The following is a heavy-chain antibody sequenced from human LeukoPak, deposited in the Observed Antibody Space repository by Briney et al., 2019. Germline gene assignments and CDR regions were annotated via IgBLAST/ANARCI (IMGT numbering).Heavy chain of an antibody. V-gene: IGHV3-74*01. J-gene: IGHJ4*02. CDR1: GFTFSSYW. CDR3: ARDSGYSYADDY. D-gene: IGHD5-18*01. Sequence: GGSLRLSCAASGFTFSSYWMHWVRQAPGKGLVWVSRINSDGSSTSYADSVKGRFTISRDNAKDSLYLQMSSLRDEDTAVYYCARDSGYSYADDYWGQRTLVTVSS. CDR2: INSDGSST.